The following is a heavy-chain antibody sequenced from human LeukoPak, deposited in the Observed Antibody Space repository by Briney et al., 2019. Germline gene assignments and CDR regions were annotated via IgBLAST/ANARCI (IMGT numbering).Heavy chain of an antibody. CDR3: ARGRREQPFDY. CDR2: ISSSGGST. J-gene: IGHJ4*02. D-gene: IGHD1-26*01. V-gene: IGHV3-23*01. Sequence: VGSLRLSCAASGFTFNNYAMSWVRQAPGKGLEWVSSISSSGGSTYYADSVKGRFTISRDNSKNTLYLQMNSLRADDTAVYYCARGRREQPFDYWGQGTLVTVSS. CDR1: GFTFNNYA.